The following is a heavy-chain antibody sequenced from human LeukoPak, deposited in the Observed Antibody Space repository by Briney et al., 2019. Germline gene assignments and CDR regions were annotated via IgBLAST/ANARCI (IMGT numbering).Heavy chain of an antibody. V-gene: IGHV3-23*01. CDR2: ISGSGGST. Sequence: GGSLRLSCAASGFTFSSYAMSWVRQAPGKGLEWVSAISGSGGSTYYADSVKGRFTISRDNSKNTLYLQMNSLRAEDTAVYYCVKDFGFVVTGTVDYWGQGTLVTVSS. J-gene: IGHJ4*02. CDR3: VKDFGFVVTGTVDY. D-gene: IGHD2-15*01. CDR1: GFTFSSYA.